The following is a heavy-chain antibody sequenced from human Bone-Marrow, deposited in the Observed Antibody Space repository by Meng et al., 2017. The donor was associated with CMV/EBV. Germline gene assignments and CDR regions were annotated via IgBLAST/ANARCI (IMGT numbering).Heavy chain of an antibody. CDR2: NYPDDSET. J-gene: IGHJ5*02. Sequence: FNNYWVGWVRQMPGKGLEWMGINYPDDSETRYSPSFQGQVTMSADKSINTAYLQWSSLKASDTAIYYCARPQGYCSTTSCRGWFDPWGQGTLVTVSS. CDR3: ARPQGYCSTTSCRGWFDP. CDR1: FNNYW. V-gene: IGHV5-51*01. D-gene: IGHD2-2*01.